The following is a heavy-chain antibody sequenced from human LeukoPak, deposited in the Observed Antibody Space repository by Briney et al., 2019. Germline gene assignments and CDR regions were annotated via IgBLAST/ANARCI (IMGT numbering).Heavy chain of an antibody. J-gene: IGHJ4*02. D-gene: IGHD4-17*01. Sequence: GGSLRLSCAASGFTFSSYSMNWVRQAPGKGLEWVSSISSSSSYIYYADSVKGRFTISRDNAKNSLYLQMNSLRAEDTAVYFCASNDYRDEGIDSWGQGTLVTVSS. CDR1: GFTFSSYS. CDR2: ISSSSSYI. V-gene: IGHV3-21*01. CDR3: ASNDYRDEGIDS.